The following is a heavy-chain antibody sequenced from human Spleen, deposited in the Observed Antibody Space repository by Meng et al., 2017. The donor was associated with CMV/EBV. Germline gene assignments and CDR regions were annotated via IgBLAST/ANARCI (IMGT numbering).Heavy chain of an antibody. D-gene: IGHD2-2*01. CDR1: GFTFSSYS. CDR3: ASRGGRYCSSTSCQGAFDI. V-gene: IGHV3-21*01. CDR2: ISSSSSYI. Sequence: GGSLRLSCAASGFTFSSYSMNWVRQAPGKGLEWVSSISSSSSYIYYADSVKGRFTISRDNAKNSLYLQMNSLRAEDTAVYYCASRGGRYCSSTSCQGAFDIWGQGTMVTVSS. J-gene: IGHJ3*02.